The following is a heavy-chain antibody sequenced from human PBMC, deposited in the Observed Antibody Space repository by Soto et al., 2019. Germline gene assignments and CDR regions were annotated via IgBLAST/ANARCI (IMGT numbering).Heavy chain of an antibody. CDR3: ARVAVAARPRWYNWFDP. D-gene: IGHD2-15*01. CDR1: GYTFSDYD. Sequence: ASVKVSCKTSGYTFSDYDINWVRQATGQGLEWIGWMNPNSGETGYAQKFQGRVTMTRSVSLTTAYLEPSSLRSEDTAVYYCARVAVAARPRWYNWFDPWGQGTLVTVSS. J-gene: IGHJ5*02. CDR2: MNPNSGET. V-gene: IGHV1-8*02.